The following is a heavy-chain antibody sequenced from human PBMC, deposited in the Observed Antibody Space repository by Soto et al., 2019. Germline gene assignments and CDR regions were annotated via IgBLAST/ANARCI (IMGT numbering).Heavy chain of an antibody. V-gene: IGHV4-4*02. CDR2: IYHSGNI. D-gene: IGHD1-26*01. CDR1: GGSISSSYW. J-gene: IGHJ3*02. Sequence: QVQLRESGPGLVKPSGTLSLTCAVPGGSISSSYWWSWVRQPPGKGLEWIGEIYHSGNINYNPSLKSRVTMSIDKSKNQFSLRLTSVTAADTAVYYCARDPVAAPGTAFDIWGQGTMVTVSS. CDR3: ARDPVAAPGTAFDI.